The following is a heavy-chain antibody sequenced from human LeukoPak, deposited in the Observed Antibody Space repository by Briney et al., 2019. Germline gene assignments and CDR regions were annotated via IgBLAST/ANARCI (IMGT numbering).Heavy chain of an antibody. Sequence: SETLSLTCTVSGGSVSSGGYYWSWIRQHPGKGLEWIGYIYYSGSTYYNPSLKSRVTISVDTSKNQFSLKLSSVTAADTAVYYCAREGIAAPFDYWGHGTLVTVSS. CDR2: IYYSGST. CDR3: AREGIAAPFDY. V-gene: IGHV4-31*03. J-gene: IGHJ4*01. D-gene: IGHD6-13*01. CDR1: GGSVSSGGYY.